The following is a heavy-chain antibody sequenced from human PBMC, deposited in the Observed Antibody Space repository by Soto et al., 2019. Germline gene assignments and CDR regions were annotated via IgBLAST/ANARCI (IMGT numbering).Heavy chain of an antibody. V-gene: IGHV1-2*04. CDR3: ARGTPIQGLTHTYGMDV. CDR2: INPNSGGT. CDR1: GYTFTGYY. J-gene: IGHJ6*02. Sequence: ASVKVSCKASGYTFTGYYMHWVRQAPGQGLEWMGWINPNSGGTNYAQKFQGWVTMTRDTSISTAYMELSRLRSDDTAVYYCARGTPIQGLTHTYGMDVWGPGTTVTVSS.